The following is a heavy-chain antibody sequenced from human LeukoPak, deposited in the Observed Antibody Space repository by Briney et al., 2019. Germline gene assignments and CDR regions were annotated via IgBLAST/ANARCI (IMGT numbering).Heavy chain of an antibody. J-gene: IGHJ4*02. CDR2: IAPHNGGT. Sequence: ASVKVSCKPSGYTFTDYYIHWVRQAPAQGLEWMGWIAPHNGGTNYAQKFQDRVTMTWDTSISTAYMELTRLTSDDTAVYYCARLFGSGWFYFDYWGQGTLVTVSS. V-gene: IGHV1-2*02. D-gene: IGHD6-19*01. CDR1: GYTFTDYY. CDR3: ARLFGSGWFYFDY.